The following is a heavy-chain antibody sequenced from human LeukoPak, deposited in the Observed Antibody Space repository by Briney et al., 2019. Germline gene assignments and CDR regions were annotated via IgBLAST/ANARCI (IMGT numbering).Heavy chain of an antibody. CDR2: ISSSNRYI. D-gene: IGHD6-19*01. CDR3: AKSRSAWSLFDY. CDR1: GFALSRYS. V-gene: IGHV3-21*04. Sequence: GGSLRLSCEASGFALSRYSMNWVRQAPGKGLEWVSSISSSNRYIWYGDSLKGRFTTSRDNAKNSLLLQMNSLRAEDTAVYYCAKSRSAWSLFDYWGQGTLVTVSS. J-gene: IGHJ4*02.